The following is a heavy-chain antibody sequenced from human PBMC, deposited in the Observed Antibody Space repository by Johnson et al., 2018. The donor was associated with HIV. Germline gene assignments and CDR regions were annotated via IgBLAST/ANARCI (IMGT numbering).Heavy chain of an antibody. CDR2: ISGSGGTT. J-gene: IGHJ3*02. Sequence: VQLVESGGVVVQPGGSLRLSCAASGLTFRSSAMRWVRQAPGKGLEWVSSISGSGGTTYYAGSVKGRFTISRDNSKNTVYLQMNSLRAEDTAVYYCAREGYDIYDAFDILGQGTMVTVSS. D-gene: IGHD3-22*01. CDR3: AREGYDIYDAFDI. V-gene: IGHV3-23*04. CDR1: GLTFRSSA.